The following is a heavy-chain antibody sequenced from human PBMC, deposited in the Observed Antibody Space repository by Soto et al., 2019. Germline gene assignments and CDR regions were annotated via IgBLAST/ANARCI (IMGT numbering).Heavy chain of an antibody. D-gene: IGHD3-10*01. J-gene: IGHJ5*02. CDR1: GYTFTSYG. Sequence: QVQMVQSGAEVKKPGASVKVSCKASGYTFTSYGISWVRQAPGQGLEWMGWISGYNGNTKYAQKVQGRGTLTTETSTSTGYMELRSLRSDDTAVYYLSRDKMVDSFGLGNFGLWGQGTAVTVSS. CDR3: SRDKMVDSFGLGNFGL. V-gene: IGHV1-18*04. CDR2: ISGYNGNT.